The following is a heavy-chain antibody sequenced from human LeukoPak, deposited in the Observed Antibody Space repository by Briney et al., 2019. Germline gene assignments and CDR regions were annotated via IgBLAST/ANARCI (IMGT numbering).Heavy chain of an antibody. J-gene: IGHJ6*03. D-gene: IGHD2-15*01. Sequence: ASVKVSCKASGGTFNTYALSWVRQAPGRGLEWMGAIIPMFDTTNYAQRFQGRLTLTADGSTGTAYLELSSLRSEDTAVYYCARGGFGDCSGGSCNSPLYYYYYMDVWGKGTTVTVSS. CDR1: GGTFNTYA. CDR2: IIPMFDTT. V-gene: IGHV1-69*13. CDR3: ARGGFGDCSGGSCNSPLYYYYYMDV.